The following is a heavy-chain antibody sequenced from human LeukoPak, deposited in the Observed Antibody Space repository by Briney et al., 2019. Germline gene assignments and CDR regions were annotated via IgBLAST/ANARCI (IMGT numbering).Heavy chain of an antibody. D-gene: IGHD2-15*01. J-gene: IGHJ4*02. V-gene: IGHV3-33*01. CDR1: GFTFSSYG. Sequence: GGSLRLSCAASGFTFSSYGMHWVRQAPGKGLEWVAVIWYDGSNKYYADSVKGRFTISRDNSKNTLYLQMNSLRAEDTAVYYCASGATGDCSGGSCWRTFDYWGQGTLVTVSS. CDR2: IWYDGSNK. CDR3: ASGATGDCSGGSCWRTFDY.